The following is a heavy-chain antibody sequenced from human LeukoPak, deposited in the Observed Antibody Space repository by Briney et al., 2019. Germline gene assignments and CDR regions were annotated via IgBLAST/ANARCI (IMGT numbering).Heavy chain of an antibody. Sequence: SDTLSLTCTVSGHSISSSSYYWDWIRQPPGTGLEWFACIYYSGSTYYNPSLKSRLTISVYTSNNQFALKLISVPAADPAFYFWARHEVRDFAWFTHPEKASRGPMRDWGQGTLVTVSS. J-gene: IGHJ4*02. CDR3: ARHEVRDFAWFTHPEKASRGPMRD. D-gene: IGHD3-9*01. V-gene: IGHV4-39*01. CDR1: GHSISSSSYY. CDR2: IYYSGST.